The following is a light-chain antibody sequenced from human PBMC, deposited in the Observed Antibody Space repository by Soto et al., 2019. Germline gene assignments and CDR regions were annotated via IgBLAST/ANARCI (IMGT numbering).Light chain of an antibody. Sequence: EVVLTQSPGTVSLSPGERATLSCRASQSVTSNYLAWYQQKPGQAPRLLIYSASSRATGIPDRFSGSGSGRDFTLSISRLESEDFAVYYCQLTGSSVTWTFGQGTKLDIK. CDR3: QLTGSSVTWT. CDR1: QSVTSNY. V-gene: IGKV3-20*01. J-gene: IGKJ1*01. CDR2: SAS.